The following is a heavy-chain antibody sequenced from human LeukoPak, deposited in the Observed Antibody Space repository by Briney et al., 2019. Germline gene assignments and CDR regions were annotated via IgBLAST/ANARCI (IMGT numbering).Heavy chain of an antibody. CDR3: AKLDTIFGGLSLDVWSDAFDI. Sequence: GGYLRRSCAASGFTFSSYDMSWVRQAPGKGLEWVSAISGSGASTYYADSVKGRFTISRDNSKNTLYLQMNSLRAEDTAVYYCAKLDTIFGGLSLDVWSDAFDIWGQGTMVTVSS. J-gene: IGHJ3*02. V-gene: IGHV3-23*01. D-gene: IGHD3-3*01. CDR1: GFTFSSYD. CDR2: ISGSGAST.